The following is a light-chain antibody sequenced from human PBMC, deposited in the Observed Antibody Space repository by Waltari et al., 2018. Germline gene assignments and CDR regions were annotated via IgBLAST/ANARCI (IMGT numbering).Light chain of an antibody. V-gene: IGKV3-11*01. CDR2: DTS. J-gene: IGKJ4*01. CDR1: QSVSRY. Sequence: DIVLTQSAATLSLSPGERTSISCNASQSVSRYLAWYQQKPGQAPRLLIYDTSSRATGIPARFSGSGSETDFTLTISSLEPEDYAVYYCQQRSNWPPLLTFGGGTKVEI. CDR3: QQRSNWPPLLT.